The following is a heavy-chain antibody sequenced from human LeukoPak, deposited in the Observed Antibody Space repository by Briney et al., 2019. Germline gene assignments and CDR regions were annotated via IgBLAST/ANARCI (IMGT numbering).Heavy chain of an antibody. CDR3: ARGEEHSTVTTRLDY. J-gene: IGHJ4*02. Sequence: SETLSLTCAVYGGSLSGYYWSWIRQPPGKGLEWIGEINHSGSTNYNPSLKSRVTISVDTSKNQFSLKLSSVTAADTAVYYCARGEEHSTVTTRLDYWGQGTLVTVSS. CDR1: GGSLSGYY. D-gene: IGHD4-17*01. CDR2: INHSGST. V-gene: IGHV4-34*01.